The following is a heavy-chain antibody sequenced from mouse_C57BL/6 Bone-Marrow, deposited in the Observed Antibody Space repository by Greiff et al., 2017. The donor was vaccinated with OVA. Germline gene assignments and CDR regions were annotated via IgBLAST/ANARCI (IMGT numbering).Heavy chain of an antibody. CDR3: ARAGYYGGAMDY. J-gene: IGHJ4*01. V-gene: IGHV1-55*01. Sequence: QVQLKQPGAELVKPGASVKMSCKASGYTFTSYWITWVKQRPGQGLEWIGDIYPGSGSTNYNEKFKSKATLTVDTSSSTAYMQRSSLTSEDSAVYYCARAGYYGGAMDYWGQGTSVTVSS. CDR2: IYPGSGST. D-gene: IGHD2-3*01. CDR1: GYTFTSYW.